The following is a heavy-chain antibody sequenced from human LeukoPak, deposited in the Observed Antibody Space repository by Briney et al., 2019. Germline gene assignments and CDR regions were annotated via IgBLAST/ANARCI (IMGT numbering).Heavy chain of an antibody. CDR2: MFYSGST. Sequence: SETLSLTCTVSGDSFSTFYWSCLRQPPGKGLEWFGYMFYSGSTIFNPSLKSQVSISVDTSKNQFSLNLHSVTAADTALDYCARFGQWQYYFDYWGQGTLVTVSS. V-gene: IGHV4-59*01. J-gene: IGHJ4*02. D-gene: IGHD6-19*01. CDR1: GDSFSTFY. CDR3: ARFGQWQYYFDY.